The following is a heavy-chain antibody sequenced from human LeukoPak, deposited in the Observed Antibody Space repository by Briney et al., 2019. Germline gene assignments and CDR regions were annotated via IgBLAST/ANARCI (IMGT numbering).Heavy chain of an antibody. D-gene: IGHD1-26*01. CDR1: GGSINSYY. V-gene: IGHV4-4*07. Sequence: SEPLSLTCTVSGGSINSYYWNWIRQPAGKGLEWIGRIYSSGNTNYNPSLKSRVSMSVDTSKNQFSLKLSSVTAADTAVYYCARDQGEDSGTYFRYYYYYYLDVWGKGTTVTVSS. CDR2: IYSSGNT. J-gene: IGHJ6*03. CDR3: ARDQGEDSGTYFRYYYYYYLDV.